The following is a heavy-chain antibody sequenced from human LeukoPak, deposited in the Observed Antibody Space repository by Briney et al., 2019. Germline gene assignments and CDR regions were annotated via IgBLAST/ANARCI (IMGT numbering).Heavy chain of an antibody. J-gene: IGHJ3*02. CDR3: ARGPGGSDAFDI. CDR1: GDSISSYY. D-gene: IGHD3-16*01. CDR2: IYYSGNT. Sequence: PSETLSLTCTVSGDSISSYYWTWIRQPPGKGLEWIGYIYYSGNTNYNPSLKSRVAISVDTSKNQFSLKLSSVTAADTAVYYCARGPGGSDAFDIWGQGTMVTVSS. V-gene: IGHV4-59*01.